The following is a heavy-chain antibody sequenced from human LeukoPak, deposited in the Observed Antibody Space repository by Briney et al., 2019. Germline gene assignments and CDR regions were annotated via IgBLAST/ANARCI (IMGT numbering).Heavy chain of an antibody. CDR2: ISGSGGST. CDR3: AKGMTRYCSAGSCYSDC. V-gene: IGHV3-23*01. D-gene: IGHD2-15*01. CDR1: GFTFSSYA. J-gene: IGHJ4*02. Sequence: GGSLRLSCAASGFTFSSYAMSWVRQAPGKGLEWVSAISGSGGSTYYADSVRGRFTISRDNSKNTLYLQMNSLRAEDTAVYYCAKGMTRYCSAGSCYSDCWGQGTLVTVSS.